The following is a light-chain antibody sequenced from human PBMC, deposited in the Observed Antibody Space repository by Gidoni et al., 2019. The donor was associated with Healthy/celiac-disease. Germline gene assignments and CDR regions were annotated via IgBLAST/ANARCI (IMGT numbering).Light chain of an antibody. CDR3: QQRRSRWLT. CDR1: QSVSSY. V-gene: IGKV3-11*01. CDR2: DAS. J-gene: IGKJ4*01. Sequence: EIVLTQSPATLSLSPGERATLSCRASQSVSSYLAWYQQKPGQAPRLLIYDASNRATGIPARFSGSGSGTDFTLTISSLEPEDFAVYYCQQRRSRWLTFGGGTKVEIK.